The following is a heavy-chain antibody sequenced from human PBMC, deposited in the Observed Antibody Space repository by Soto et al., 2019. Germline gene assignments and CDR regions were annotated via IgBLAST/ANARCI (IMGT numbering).Heavy chain of an antibody. CDR3: ARGTRSGYYPFDY. Sequence: QVQLQESGPGLVKPSETLSLTCTVSGGSISSYYWSWIRQPAGKGLEWHGRIYTSGSPDYNASLKSRVTMSIDTSKNQFSLKLNSVTAADTAVYYCARGTRSGYYPFDYWGQGTLVTVSS. V-gene: IGHV4-4*07. J-gene: IGHJ4*02. D-gene: IGHD3-22*01. CDR2: IYTSGSP. CDR1: GGSISSYY.